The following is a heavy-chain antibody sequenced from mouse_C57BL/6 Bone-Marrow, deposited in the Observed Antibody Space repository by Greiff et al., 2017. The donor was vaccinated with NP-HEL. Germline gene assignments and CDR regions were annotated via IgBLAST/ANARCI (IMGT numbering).Heavy chain of an antibody. J-gene: IGHJ3*01. CDR2: INPSPGGT. CDR3: ARGLDYDGSWFAY. V-gene: IGHV1-42*01. CDR1: GYSFTGYY. D-gene: IGHD2-4*01. Sequence: SGPELVKPGASVKISCKASGYSFTGYYLNWVKQSPEKSLEWIGEINPSPGGTTYNQKFKATATLSVDKSSSTAYMQLKSLTSEDSAVYYCARGLDYDGSWFAYWGQGTLVTVSA.